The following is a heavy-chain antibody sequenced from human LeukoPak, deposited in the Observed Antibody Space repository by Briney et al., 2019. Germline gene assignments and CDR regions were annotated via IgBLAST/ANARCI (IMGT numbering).Heavy chain of an antibody. J-gene: IGHJ5*02. D-gene: IGHD2-15*01. CDR3: AKVWAFKVAATPGWFDP. V-gene: IGHV3-23*01. Sequence: GGSLRLSCAASGFTFSSYAMSWVRQAPGKGLEWVSAISGSGGSTYYADSVKGRFTISRDNSKNTLYLQMNSLRAEDTAVYYCAKVWAFKVAATPGWFDPWGQGTLVTVSS. CDR1: GFTFSSYA. CDR2: ISGSGGST.